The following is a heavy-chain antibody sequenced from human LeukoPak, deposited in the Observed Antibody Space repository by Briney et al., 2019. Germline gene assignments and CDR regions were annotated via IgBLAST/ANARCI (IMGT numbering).Heavy chain of an antibody. Sequence: GGSLRLSCAASGFTFTQSYMSWVRQAPGKGLEWISYIGTRDTSIYYADPVRGRFTISRDNAENSLHLQMNSLRAEDTAVYYCARERSNSYDYDSYYGLDVWGQGTTVTVSS. CDR1: GFTFTQSY. CDR3: ARERSNSYDYDSYYGLDV. CDR2: IGTRDTSI. J-gene: IGHJ6*02. D-gene: IGHD5-18*01. V-gene: IGHV3-11*01.